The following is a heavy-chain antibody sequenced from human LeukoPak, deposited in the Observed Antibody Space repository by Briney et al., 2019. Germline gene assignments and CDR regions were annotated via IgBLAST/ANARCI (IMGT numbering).Heavy chain of an antibody. D-gene: IGHD2-15*01. V-gene: IGHV3-48*01. J-gene: IGHJ4*02. CDR2: ISSSSSTI. CDR1: GFTFSSYS. Sequence: PGGSPRLSCAASGFTFSSYSMNWVRQAPGKGLEWVSYISSSSSTIYYADSVKGRFTISRDNAKNSLYLQMNSLRADDTAVYYCARVYCSGGSCSTGDYFDYWGQGTLVTVSA. CDR3: ARVYCSGGSCSTGDYFDY.